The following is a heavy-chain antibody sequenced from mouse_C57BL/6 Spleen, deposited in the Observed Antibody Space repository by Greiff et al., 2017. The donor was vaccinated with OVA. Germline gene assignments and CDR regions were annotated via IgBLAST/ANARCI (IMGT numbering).Heavy chain of an antibody. CDR2: ISDGGSYT. CDR3: ARDYYGSSYYFDY. Sequence: EVKLVESGGGLVKPGGSLKLSCAASGFTFSSYAMSWVRQTPEKRLEWVATISDGGSYTYYPDNVKGRFTISRDNAKNNLYLQMSHLKSEDTAMYYCARDYYGSSYYFDYWDQGTTLTVSS. V-gene: IGHV5-4*01. D-gene: IGHD1-1*01. CDR1: GFTFSSYA. J-gene: IGHJ2*01.